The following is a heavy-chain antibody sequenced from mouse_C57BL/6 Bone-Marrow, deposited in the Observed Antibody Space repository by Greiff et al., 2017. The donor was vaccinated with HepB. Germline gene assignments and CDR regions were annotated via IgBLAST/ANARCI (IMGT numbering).Heavy chain of an antibody. CDR2: ISSGSSII. D-gene: IGHD2-5*01. Sequence: EVMLVESGGGLVKPGGSLKLSCAASGFTFSDYGMHWVRQAPEKGLEWVAYISSGSSIIYYADTVKGRFTISRDNAKNTLFLQMTSLRSEDTAMYYCARPHYSNSAWFAYWGQGTLVTVSA. V-gene: IGHV5-17*01. CDR1: GFTFSDYG. CDR3: ARPHYSNSAWFAY. J-gene: IGHJ3*01.